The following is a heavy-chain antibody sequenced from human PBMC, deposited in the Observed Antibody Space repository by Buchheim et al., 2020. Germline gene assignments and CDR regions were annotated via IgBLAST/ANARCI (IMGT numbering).Heavy chain of an antibody. V-gene: IGHV3-66*02. D-gene: IGHD5-24*01. Sequence: EVQLVETGGGLVQPGGSLRLSCAASGFTVSSNYMSWVRQAPGKGLEWVSVIYSGGSTYYADSVKGRFTISRDNSKNTLYLQMNSLRAEDTAVYYCARDEVMATGPYGGMDVWGQGTT. CDR1: GFTVSSNY. CDR2: IYSGGST. CDR3: ARDEVMATGPYGGMDV. J-gene: IGHJ6*02.